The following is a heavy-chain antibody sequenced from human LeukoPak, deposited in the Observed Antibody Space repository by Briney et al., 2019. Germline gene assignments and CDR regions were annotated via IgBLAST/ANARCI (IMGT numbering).Heavy chain of an antibody. D-gene: IGHD3-10*01. CDR1: GFVFSTYY. CDR2: VNPDGSST. CDR3: AKYYGSGTYALDH. J-gene: IGHJ4*02. Sequence: GGSLRLSCAASGFVFSTYYMHWVRQAPGKGLVWVSRVNPDGSSTYYADSVKGRFTVSRDNAKNTFYLQMNSLRAEDTAVYYCAKYYGSGTYALDHWGQGILVSV. V-gene: IGHV3-74*01.